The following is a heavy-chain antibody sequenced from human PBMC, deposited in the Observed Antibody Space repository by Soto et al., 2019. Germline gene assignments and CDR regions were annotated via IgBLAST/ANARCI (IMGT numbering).Heavy chain of an antibody. CDR2: ISYDGSNK. CDR1: GFTFSSYG. CDR3: ARIGGTVVIPAAIPPYPFDY. J-gene: IGHJ4*02. V-gene: IGHV3-30*03. D-gene: IGHD2-2*02. Sequence: GGSLRLSCAASGFTFSSYGMHWVRQAPGKGLEWVAVISYDGSNKYHADSVKGRFTISRDNSKNTLYLQMNSLRAEDTAVYYCARIGGTVVIPAAIPPYPFDYWGQGTLVTVS.